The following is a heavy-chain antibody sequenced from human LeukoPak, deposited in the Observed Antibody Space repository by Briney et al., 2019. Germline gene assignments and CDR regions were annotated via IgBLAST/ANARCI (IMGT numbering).Heavy chain of an antibody. CDR2: ISGSGGST. D-gene: IGHD3-10*01. V-gene: IGHV3-23*01. Sequence: GSLLLSCAASGFPFSSYAMSWVRQAPGKGLEWVSAISGSGGSTYYADSVKGRFTISRDNSKNTLYLQMNSLRAEDTAVYYCAKDSHPNRGAGYYFDYWGQGTLVTVSS. CDR1: GFPFSSYA. CDR3: AKDSHPNRGAGYYFDY. J-gene: IGHJ4*02.